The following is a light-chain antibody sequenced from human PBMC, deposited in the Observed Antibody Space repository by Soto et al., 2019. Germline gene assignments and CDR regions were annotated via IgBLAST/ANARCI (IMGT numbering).Light chain of an antibody. V-gene: IGLV2-8*01. CDR3: SSYAGSSGV. CDR2: DVS. Sequence: QSVLTQPPSASGSPGQSVTISCTGTSSDVGAYNYVSWYQQHPGKAHKLMIYDVSKRPSGVPYRFSGSKSGNAASLTVSGLQGEDEADYYCSSYAGSSGVFGGGTKLTVL. CDR1: SSDVGAYNY. J-gene: IGLJ3*02.